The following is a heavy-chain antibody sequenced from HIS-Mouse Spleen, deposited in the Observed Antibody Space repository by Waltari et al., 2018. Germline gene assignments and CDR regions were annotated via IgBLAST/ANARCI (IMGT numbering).Heavy chain of an antibody. CDR3: ARGPYIVGATTGIDY. D-gene: IGHD1-26*01. V-gene: IGHV3-48*01. J-gene: IGHJ4*02. Sequence: EVQLVESGGGLVQPGGSLRLSGAASGFTFSSYSMIWVRQAPGKGLEWVSYISSSSSTIYYADSVKGRFTISRDNAKNSLYLQMNSLRAEDTAVYYCARGPYIVGATTGIDYWGQGTLVTVSS. CDR1: GFTFSSYS. CDR2: ISSSSSTI.